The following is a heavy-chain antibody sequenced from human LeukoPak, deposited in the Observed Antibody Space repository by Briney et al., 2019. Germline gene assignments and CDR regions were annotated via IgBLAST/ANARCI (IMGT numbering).Heavy chain of an antibody. CDR3: ARVRGPSIAAAGESYLDY. J-gene: IGHJ4*02. CDR2: INHSGST. CDR1: GGSFSGYY. D-gene: IGHD6-13*01. V-gene: IGHV4-34*01. Sequence: KPSETLSLTCAVYGGSFSGYYWSWIRQPPGKGLEWIGEINHSGSTNYNPSLKSRVTISVDTSKNQFSLKLSSVTAADTAVYYCARVRGPSIAAAGESYLDYWGQGTLVTVSS.